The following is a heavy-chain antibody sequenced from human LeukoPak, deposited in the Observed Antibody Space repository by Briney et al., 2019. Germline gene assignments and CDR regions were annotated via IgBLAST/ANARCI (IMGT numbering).Heavy chain of an antibody. CDR2: ISAYNGST. CDR3: AITWQTICDY. CDR1: GHTFTSYG. D-gene: IGHD3-3*02. J-gene: IGHJ4*02. Sequence: ASVKVSCKASGHTFTSYGISWVRQAPGQGLEWMGWISAYNGSTNYAQKLQGRVTMTTDTSTSTAYMELRSLRSDDTAVYCCAITWQTICDYWGQGTLVTVSS. V-gene: IGHV1-18*01.